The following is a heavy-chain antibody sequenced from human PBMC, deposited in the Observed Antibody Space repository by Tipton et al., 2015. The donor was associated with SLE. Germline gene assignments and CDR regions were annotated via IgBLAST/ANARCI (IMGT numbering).Heavy chain of an antibody. CDR1: GFTFSSYA. CDR2: ISGSGGST. Sequence: GSLRLSCAASGFTFSSYAMSWVRQAPGKGLEWVSAISGSGGSTYYADSVKGRFTISRDNSKNTLYLQMNSLRAEDTAVYYCAKDPSSGGRKDYYYDGMDVWGQATTVTVSS. CDR3: AKDPSSGGRKDYYYDGMDV. V-gene: IGHV3-23*01. J-gene: IGHJ6*02. D-gene: IGHD2-15*01.